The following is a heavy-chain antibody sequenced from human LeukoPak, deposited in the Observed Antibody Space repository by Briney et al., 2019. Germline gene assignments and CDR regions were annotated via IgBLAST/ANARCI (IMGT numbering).Heavy chain of an antibody. Sequence: SETLSLTCAVYGGSFSGYYWSWIRQPPGKGLEWIGEINHSGSTNYNPSLKSRVTISVGTSKNQFSLKLSSVTAADTAVYYCARARLARAFDYWGQGTLVTVSS. CDR1: GGSFSGYY. CDR2: INHSGST. V-gene: IGHV4-34*01. CDR3: ARARLARAFDY. J-gene: IGHJ4*02.